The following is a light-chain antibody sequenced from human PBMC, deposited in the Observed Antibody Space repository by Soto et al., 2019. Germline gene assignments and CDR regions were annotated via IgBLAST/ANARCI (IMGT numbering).Light chain of an antibody. CDR3: SSYTITSIRGV. CDR1: SSDIGAYNY. Sequence: QSALTQPASVSGSPGQSVTISCTGTSSDIGAYNYVSWYQHHPGKGPKLIIYDLTHRPSGVSTRFSGSESGNTASLTISGLQTEDEADYYCSSYTITSIRGVFGGGTQLTVL. V-gene: IGLV2-14*03. CDR2: DLT. J-gene: IGLJ2*01.